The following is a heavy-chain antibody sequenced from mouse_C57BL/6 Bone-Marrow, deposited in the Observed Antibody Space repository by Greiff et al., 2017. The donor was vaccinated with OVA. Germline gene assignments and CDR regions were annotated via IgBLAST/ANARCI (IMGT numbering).Heavy chain of an antibody. J-gene: IGHJ1*03. V-gene: IGHV1-4*01. CDR2: INPSSGYT. CDR3: ARRAGYFDV. CDR1: GYTFTSYT. D-gene: IGHD3-3*01. Sequence: QVQLQQSGAELARPGASVKMSCKASGYTFTSYTMHWVKQRPGQGLEWIGYINPSSGYTKYNQKFKDKATLTADKSSSTAYMQLSSLTAEDAAVYYCARRAGYFDVWGTGTTVTVSS.